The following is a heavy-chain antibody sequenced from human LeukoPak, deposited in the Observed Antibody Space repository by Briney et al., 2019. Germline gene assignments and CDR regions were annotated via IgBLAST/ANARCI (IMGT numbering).Heavy chain of an antibody. CDR3: ARHVGSGVRGVMWYMDV. V-gene: IGHV4-39*01. Sequence: PSETLSLTCTVSGDSMSSSSYYWGWIRQPPGKGLEWIGSIYYSGSTYYNPSLKSRVTISVDTSKNQFSLKLSSVTAADTAVYYCARHVGSGVRGVMWYMDVWGKGTTVTISS. D-gene: IGHD3-10*01. CDR1: GDSMSSSSYY. J-gene: IGHJ6*03. CDR2: IYYSGST.